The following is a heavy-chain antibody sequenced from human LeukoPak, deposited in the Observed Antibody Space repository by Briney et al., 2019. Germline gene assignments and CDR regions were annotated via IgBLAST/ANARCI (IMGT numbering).Heavy chain of an antibody. Sequence: SETLSLTCSVSGYSISSGYYWGWIRQPPGKGLEWIGSIYRSGNTYYNPPLKSRVTMSIDTSKNQFSLKLSSVTAADTAVYYCARDDGNLWFGESTDAFDIWGQGTMVTVPS. J-gene: IGHJ3*02. CDR3: ARDDGNLWFGESTDAFDI. D-gene: IGHD3-10*01. V-gene: IGHV4-38-2*02. CDR1: GYSISSGYY. CDR2: IYRSGNT.